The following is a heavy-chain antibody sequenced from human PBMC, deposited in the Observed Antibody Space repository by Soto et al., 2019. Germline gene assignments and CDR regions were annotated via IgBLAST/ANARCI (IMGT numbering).Heavy chain of an antibody. Sequence: PSETLSLTCTLSGDSITWTSCYWGWIRQPPGKGLEWVGDVYYSGSTYYNPSLKSRLTMSIDTSKGQFSLKLSSVTAADTAMYYCVRENYFDYWGQGTLVTVSS. CDR1: GDSITWTSCY. J-gene: IGHJ4*02. CDR2: VYYSGST. V-gene: IGHV4-39*07. CDR3: VRENYFDY.